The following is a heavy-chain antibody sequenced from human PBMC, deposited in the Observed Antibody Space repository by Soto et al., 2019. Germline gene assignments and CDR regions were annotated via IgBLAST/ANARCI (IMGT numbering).Heavy chain of an antibody. V-gene: IGHV3-30-3*01. CDR1: GFTFSSYA. D-gene: IGHD1-26*01. CDR2: ISYDGSNK. Sequence: GGSLRLSCAASGFTFSSYAMHWVRQAPGKGLEWVAVISYDGSNKYYADSVKGRFTISRDNSKNTLYLQMNSLRAEDTAVYYCARDGIVGATMSWGENWFDPWGQGTLVTVSS. CDR3: ARDGIVGATMSWGENWFDP. J-gene: IGHJ5*02.